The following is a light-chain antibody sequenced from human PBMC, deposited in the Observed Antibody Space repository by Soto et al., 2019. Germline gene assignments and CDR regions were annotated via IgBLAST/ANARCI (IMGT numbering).Light chain of an antibody. V-gene: IGKV1-5*03. CDR1: QTISSW. CDR2: KTS. J-gene: IGKJ1*01. Sequence: DIRLTQSPSTLSASVGDRVTITCRASQTISSWLAWYQQKPGKAPNLLIYKTSNLESGVPSRFSGSGSGTECTLTISSLQPYDFASYYCQYYNDYCWTFGQGTKVEIK. CDR3: QYYNDYCWT.